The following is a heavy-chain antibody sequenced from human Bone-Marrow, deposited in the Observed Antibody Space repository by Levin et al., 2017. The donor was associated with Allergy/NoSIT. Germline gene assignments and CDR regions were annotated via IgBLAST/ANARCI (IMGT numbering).Heavy chain of an antibody. Sequence: GESLKISCAASGFTFSSYGMHWVRQAPGKGLEWVAVIWYDGSNKYYADSVKGRFTISRDNSKNTLYLQMNSLRAEDTAVYYCARERSLAAPEGALDIWGQGTMVTVSS. D-gene: IGHD6-6*01. CDR3: ARERSLAAPEGALDI. V-gene: IGHV3-33*01. CDR2: IWYDGSNK. CDR1: GFTFSSYG. J-gene: IGHJ3*02.